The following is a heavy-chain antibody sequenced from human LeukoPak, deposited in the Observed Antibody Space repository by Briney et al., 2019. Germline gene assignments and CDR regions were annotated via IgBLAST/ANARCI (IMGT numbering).Heavy chain of an antibody. D-gene: IGHD1-1*01. J-gene: IGHJ6*03. CDR3: ARRRLERLAYYYYYYMDV. V-gene: IGHV1-18*01. Sequence: ASVKVSCKASGYTFTTYGITWVRQAPGQGLEWMGWISAYNGNTNYAPKLQGRVTMTTDTSTSTAYMELRSLRSDDTAVYYCARRRLERLAYYYYYYMDVWGKGTTVTVSS. CDR1: GYTFTTYG. CDR2: ISAYNGNT.